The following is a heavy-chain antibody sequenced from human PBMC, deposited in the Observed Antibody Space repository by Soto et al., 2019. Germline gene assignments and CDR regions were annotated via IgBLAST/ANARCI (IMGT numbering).Heavy chain of an antibody. V-gene: IGHV3-11*01. J-gene: IGHJ3*02. D-gene: IGHD2-15*01. CDR3: ARAYSDAFDI. Sequence: PGGSLRLSCAAAGFTFSDYYMTWIRQDPGKGLEWVSYISSSGSGIYYPDSMKGRFTISRDNAKKSLYLQMSSLRAEDTAVYYCARAYSDAFDIWGQGTMVTVSS. CDR2: ISSSGSGI. CDR1: GFTFSDYY.